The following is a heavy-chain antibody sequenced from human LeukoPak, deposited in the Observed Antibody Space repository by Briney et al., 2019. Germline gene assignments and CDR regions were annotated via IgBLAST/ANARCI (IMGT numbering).Heavy chain of an antibody. CDR2: IRYDGSNK. D-gene: IGHD3-22*01. V-gene: IGHV3-30*02. CDR1: GFTFSSDG. J-gene: IGHJ6*03. Sequence: GGSLRLSCAASGFTFSSDGTHWVRQAPGEGLEWVAFIRYDGSNKYYADSVKGRFTISRDNSKNTLYLQMNSLRPEDTAVYYCAKDYDSSGYYYYYYYMDVWGKGTTVTISS. CDR3: AKDYDSSGYYYYYYYMDV.